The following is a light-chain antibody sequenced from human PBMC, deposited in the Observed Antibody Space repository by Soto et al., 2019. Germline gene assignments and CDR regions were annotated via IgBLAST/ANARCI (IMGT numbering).Light chain of an antibody. J-gene: IGLJ1*01. Sequence: QSVLTQPSSVSGDPGQTVTISCTGSGSNIGAGYNVHWYQQLPGTAPKLLIHGNNNRPSAVPDRFSGSKSGTSASLAISGLRSEDEADYYCASWDDSLSGYVFGTGTKVTV. CDR3: ASWDDSLSGYV. CDR1: GSNIGAGYN. V-gene: IGLV1-40*01. CDR2: GNN.